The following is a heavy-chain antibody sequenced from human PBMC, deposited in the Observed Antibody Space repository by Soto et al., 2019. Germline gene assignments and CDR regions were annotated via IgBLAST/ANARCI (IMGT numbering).Heavy chain of an antibody. J-gene: IGHJ4*02. CDR3: ARFKLGDDY. V-gene: IGHV1-69*02. CDR1: GGTFSNST. CDR2: LIPILGLA. Sequence: QVQLVQSGAEVRKPGSSVKVSCQASGGTFSNSTVTWVRQAPGQGLEWMGRLIPILGLANYAQKFQGRLTITADKSTTTAYMELRSLRSEDTAIYCCARFKLGDDYWGQGTLVTVSS. D-gene: IGHD5-12*01.